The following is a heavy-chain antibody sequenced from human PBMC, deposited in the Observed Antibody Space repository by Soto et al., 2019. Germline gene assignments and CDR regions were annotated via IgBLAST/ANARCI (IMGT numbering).Heavy chain of an antibody. J-gene: IGHJ4*02. CDR3: AGAGGYSSSWYRFDY. Sequence: QVQLVESGGGVVQPGRSLRLSCAASGFTFSSYGMHWVRQAPGKGLEWVAVIWYDGSNKYYADSVKGRFTISRDNSKNTLYLQMNSLRAEDTAVYYCAGAGGYSSSWYRFDYWGQGTLVTVSS. CDR1: GFTFSSYG. CDR2: IWYDGSNK. D-gene: IGHD6-13*01. V-gene: IGHV3-33*01.